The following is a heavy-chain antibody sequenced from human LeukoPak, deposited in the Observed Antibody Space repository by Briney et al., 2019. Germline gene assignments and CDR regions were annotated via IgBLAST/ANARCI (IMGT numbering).Heavy chain of an antibody. CDR2: IYSGGST. Sequence: GGSLRLSCAASGFTVSSNYMSWVRQAPGKGLEWASVIYSGGSTYYADSVKGRFTISRDNSKNTLYLQMNSLRAEDTAVYYCARGPPSPYYYYYGMDVWGQGTTVTVSS. CDR1: GFTVSSNY. V-gene: IGHV3-53*01. CDR3: ARGPPSPYYYYYGMDV. J-gene: IGHJ6*02.